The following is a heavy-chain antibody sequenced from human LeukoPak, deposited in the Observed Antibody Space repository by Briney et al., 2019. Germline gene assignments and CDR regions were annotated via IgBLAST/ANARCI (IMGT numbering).Heavy chain of an antibody. CDR1: GGTFSSYA. J-gene: IGHJ3*02. CDR2: VIPVFGTA. D-gene: IGHD2-15*01. V-gene: IGHV1-69*13. Sequence: SVKVSCKASGGTFSSYAISWVRQAPGPGLELMGGVIPVFGTANYAQTFQGRVTITADESTSTAYMELSSLRSEDTAVYYCARDRVVGLGIDNAFDIWGHGTMVTVSS. CDR3: ARDRVVGLGIDNAFDI.